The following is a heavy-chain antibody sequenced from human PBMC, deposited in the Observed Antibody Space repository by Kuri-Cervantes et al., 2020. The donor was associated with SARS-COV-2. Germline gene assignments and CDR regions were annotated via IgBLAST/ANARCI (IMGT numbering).Heavy chain of an antibody. CDR2: IYYSGST. V-gene: IGHV4-61*01. CDR1: GGSVSSVSYY. Sequence: GSLRLSCTVSGGSVSSVSYYWSWIRQPPGKGLEWTGYIYYSGSTNYNPSLKSRVTISVDTSKNQFSLKLSSVTAADTAVYYCARVRGYYDFWSGYYTDLATFDYWGQGTLVTVSS. D-gene: IGHD3-3*01. J-gene: IGHJ4*02. CDR3: ARVRGYYDFWSGYYTDLATFDY.